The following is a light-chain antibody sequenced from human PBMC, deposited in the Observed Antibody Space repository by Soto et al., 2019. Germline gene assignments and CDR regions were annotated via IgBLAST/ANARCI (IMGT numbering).Light chain of an antibody. CDR1: QSVSSY. CDR2: DTS. Sequence: EIVLTQSPATLSLSPGERATLSCRARQSVSSYLAWYQQKPGQAPRLLIYDTSKRATGIPARFSGSGSGTDFTLTISSLEPADFAVYYCQQRTNWPRSFTFGPGTKVDIK. V-gene: IGKV3-11*01. CDR3: QQRTNWPRSFT. J-gene: IGKJ3*01.